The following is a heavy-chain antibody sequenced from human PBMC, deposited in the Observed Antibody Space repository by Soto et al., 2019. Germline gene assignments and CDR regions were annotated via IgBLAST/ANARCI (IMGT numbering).Heavy chain of an antibody. D-gene: IGHD2-21*02. CDR3: ASYWGCDCRNPFDY. J-gene: IGHJ4*02. CDR1: GGSFSGYY. CDR2: INHSGST. V-gene: IGHV4-34*01. Sequence: QVQLQQWGAGLLKPSETLSLTCAVYGGSFSGYYWSWSRQPPGQGLEWIGDINHSGSTNYNPSLKSRVTISVDTSKNQFSLKLSSVTAADTAVYYCASYWGCDCRNPFDYWGQGTLVTVSS.